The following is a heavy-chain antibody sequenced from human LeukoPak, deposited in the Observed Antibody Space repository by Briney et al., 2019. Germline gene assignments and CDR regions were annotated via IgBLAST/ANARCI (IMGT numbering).Heavy chain of an antibody. J-gene: IGHJ4*02. V-gene: IGHV1-69*04. D-gene: IGHD3-10*01. Sequence: ASVKVSCKASGGTFSSYAISWVRQAPGQGLEWMGRIIPILGIANYAQKFQGRVTITADESTSTAYMELSSLRSEDTAVYYCASTSPREVVRGVIENYIDYWGQGTLVTVSS. CDR2: IIPILGIA. CDR3: ASTSPREVVRGVIENYIDY. CDR1: GGTFSSYA.